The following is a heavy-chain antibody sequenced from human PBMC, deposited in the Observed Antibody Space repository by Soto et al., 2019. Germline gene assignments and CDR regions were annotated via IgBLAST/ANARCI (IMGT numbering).Heavy chain of an antibody. CDR3: AKSDASGSYDDY. CDR1: GFTFSSYA. Sequence: EVQVLESGGGLVQPGGSLRLSCAASGFTFSSYAMSWVRQAPGKGLEWVSAISGSGGSAYYADSVKGRFTISRDNSQNTLYLQMNSLRAEDTAIYYCAKSDASGSYDDYWGQGTLVTVSS. CDR2: ISGSGGSA. D-gene: IGHD3-10*01. J-gene: IGHJ4*02. V-gene: IGHV3-23*01.